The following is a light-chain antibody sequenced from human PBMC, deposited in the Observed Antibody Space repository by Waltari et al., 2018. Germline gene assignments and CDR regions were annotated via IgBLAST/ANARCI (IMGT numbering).Light chain of an antibody. J-gene: IGLJ2*01. CDR1: SSDIGGSKF. V-gene: IGLV2-14*01. Sequence: QSALTQPASVAGSPGQSITISCSGASSDIGGSKFVSWYQQHPTKAPNLMIYEVSKRPSGVSNRFSGTKSDNTASLTISGLQAEDEGDYYCASYTSVSTLVVFGGGTKLTVL. CDR3: ASYTSVSTLVV. CDR2: EVS.